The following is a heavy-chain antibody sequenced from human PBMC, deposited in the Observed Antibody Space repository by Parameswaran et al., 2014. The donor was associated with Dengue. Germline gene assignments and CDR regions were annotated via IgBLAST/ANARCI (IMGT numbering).Heavy chain of an antibody. CDR2: IKSKTDGGTT. Sequence: GESLKISCAASGFTFSNAWMSWVRQAPGKGLEWVGRIKSKTDGGTTDYAAPVKGRFTISRDDSKNTLYLQMNSLKTEDTAVYYCTTDKGCSSTSCYKENYYYYYGMDVWGQGTTVTVSS. D-gene: IGHD2-2*02. J-gene: IGHJ6*02. V-gene: IGHV3-15*01. CDR1: GFTFSNAW. CDR3: TTDKGCSSTSCYKENYYYYYGMDV.